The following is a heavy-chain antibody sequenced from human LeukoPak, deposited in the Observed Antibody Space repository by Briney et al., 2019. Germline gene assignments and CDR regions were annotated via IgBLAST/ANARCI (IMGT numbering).Heavy chain of an antibody. CDR2: IDGGNGDT. V-gene: IGHV1-3*01. CDR1: GYNFFKYA. D-gene: IGHD6-13*01. J-gene: IGHJ4*02. Sequence: ASVKVSCKTSGYNFFKYAIHWVRQAPGQSFEWMGWIDGGNGDTRFSQKFQDRVSFTRDTFATTVYMELTSLRSEDTAVYYCARGVLAAAGSSFDYWGQGTLVTVSS. CDR3: ARGVLAAAGSSFDY.